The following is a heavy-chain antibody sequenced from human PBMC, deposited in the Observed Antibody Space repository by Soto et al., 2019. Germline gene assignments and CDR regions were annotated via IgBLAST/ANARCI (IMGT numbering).Heavy chain of an antibody. D-gene: IGHD5-12*01. V-gene: IGHV4-59*01. CDR1: GGSISSYY. CDR2: IYYSGST. Sequence: QVQLQESGPGLVKPSETLSLTCTVSGGSISSYYWSWIRQPPGKGLEWIGYIYYSGSTTYNPSLRSRVTISVDTSKNQFSLKLSSVTAADTAVYYCARNGMVATVMDYWGQGTLVTVSS. J-gene: IGHJ4*02. CDR3: ARNGMVATVMDY.